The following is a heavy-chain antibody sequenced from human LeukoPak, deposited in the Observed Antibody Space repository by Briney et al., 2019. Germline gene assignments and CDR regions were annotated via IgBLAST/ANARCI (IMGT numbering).Heavy chain of an antibody. J-gene: IGHJ6*02. V-gene: IGHV1-46*01. Sequence: GASVKVSCKASGYTFTSYYMHWVRQAPGQGLEWMGIINPSGGSTSYAQKFQGRVTMTRDTSTSTAYMELRSLRSDDTAVYYCARDRVPYDFWSGYYLYYYYYGMDVWGQGTTVTVSS. D-gene: IGHD3-3*01. CDR2: INPSGGST. CDR1: GYTFTSYY. CDR3: ARDRVPYDFWSGYYLYYYYYGMDV.